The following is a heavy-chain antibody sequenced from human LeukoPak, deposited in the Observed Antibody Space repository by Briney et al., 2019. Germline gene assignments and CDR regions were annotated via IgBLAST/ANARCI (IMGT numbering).Heavy chain of an antibody. Sequence: ASVKVSCKASGYTFTSYGISWVRQAPGQGLEWMGWISAYNGNTNYAQKLQGRVTMTTDTSTSTAYMELRSLRSDDTAVYYCARVEGVLRFLEWLLPPLYWGQGTLVTVSS. CDR1: GYTFTSYG. V-gene: IGHV1-18*01. CDR2: ISAYNGNT. D-gene: IGHD3-3*01. J-gene: IGHJ4*02. CDR3: ARVEGVLRFLEWLLPPLY.